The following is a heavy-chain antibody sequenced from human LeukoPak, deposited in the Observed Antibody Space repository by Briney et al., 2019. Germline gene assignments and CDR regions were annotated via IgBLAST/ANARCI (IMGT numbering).Heavy chain of an antibody. J-gene: IGHJ6*04. Sequence: GGSMRLSCAPSGFTLSIYGMHWVRQAPGKGLEWVAVILYDGSNGYYADSVKGRFTISRDNSKNTLYLQMNSLRAEDTAVYYCANSLRVGSSIRYYHGMDVWGEGTTVTVSS. CDR3: ANSLRVGSSIRYYHGMDV. D-gene: IGHD3-16*01. CDR1: GFTLSIYG. V-gene: IGHV3-30*18. CDR2: ILYDGSNG.